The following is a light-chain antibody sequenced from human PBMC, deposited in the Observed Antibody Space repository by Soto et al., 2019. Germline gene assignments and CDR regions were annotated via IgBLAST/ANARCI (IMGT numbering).Light chain of an antibody. CDR1: SGDVGVYKF. CDR3: GSYTGTIYV. J-gene: IGLJ1*01. V-gene: IGLV2-14*01. CDR2: EVS. Sequence: QSALTQPASVSGSPGQSITISCTGTSGDVGVYKFVSWYQQHPSKAPKLIIYEVSNRPSGVSSRFSGSMSGNTASLTISGLQAEDEADYYCGSYTGTIYVFGTGTKVTVL.